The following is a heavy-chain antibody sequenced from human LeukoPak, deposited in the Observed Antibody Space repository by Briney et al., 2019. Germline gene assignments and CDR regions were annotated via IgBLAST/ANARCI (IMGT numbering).Heavy chain of an antibody. CDR1: GFTFSSYA. D-gene: IGHD4-11*01. CDR2: ISYDGSNK. V-gene: IGHV3-30-3*01. Sequence: PGRSLILSCAASGFTFSSYAMHWVRQAPGKGLEWVAVISYDGSNKYYADSVKGRFTISRDNSKNTLYLQMNSLRAEDTAVYYCASDYINFQHWGQGTLVTVSS. J-gene: IGHJ1*01. CDR3: ASDYINFQH.